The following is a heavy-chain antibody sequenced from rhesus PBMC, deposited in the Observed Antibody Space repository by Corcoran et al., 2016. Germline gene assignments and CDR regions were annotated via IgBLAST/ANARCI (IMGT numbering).Heavy chain of an antibody. Sequence: QVQLQESGPGLVKPPETLSLTCAVSGGPFSGSWWGWIRPPPGRGLKWIGHISSGGSNYLNPSLKSRVTLSVDTSKNQVSLKLSSVTAADTAVYYCARAPNVGFDYWGQGVLVTVSS. J-gene: IGHJ4*01. CDR2: ISSGGSN. V-gene: IGHV4S14*01. CDR1: GGPFSGSW. CDR3: ARAPNVGFDY.